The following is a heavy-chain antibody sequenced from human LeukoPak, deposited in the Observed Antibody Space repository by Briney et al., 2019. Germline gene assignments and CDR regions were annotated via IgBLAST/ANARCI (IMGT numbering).Heavy chain of an antibody. CDR3: AKELGVAGFDY. Sequence: GGSLRLPCAASGFTFSSYGMHWVRQAPGKGLEWVAVISYDGSNKYYADSVKGRFTISRDNSKNTLYLQMNSLRAEDTAVYYCAKELGVAGFDYWGQGTLVTVSS. D-gene: IGHD6-19*01. CDR1: GFTFSSYG. J-gene: IGHJ4*02. CDR2: ISYDGSNK. V-gene: IGHV3-30*18.